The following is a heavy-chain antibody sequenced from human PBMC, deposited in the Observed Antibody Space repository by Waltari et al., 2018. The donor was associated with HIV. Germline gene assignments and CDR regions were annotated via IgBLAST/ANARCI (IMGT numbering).Heavy chain of an antibody. CDR1: GGNLNIYD. J-gene: IGHJ4*03. CDR3: AKDGAPGRDAVFDT. D-gene: IGHD1-26*01. CDR2: VRYDGSHE. V-gene: IGHV3-33*03. Sequence: QVHVVESGGAVVQPGGPLRLSCTASGGNLNIYDIHWVRQAPGRGLEWVAGVRYDGSHEYYGDAVKGRFTISRDNSKNAIFLEMTVLRLEDTANYHCAKDGAPGRDAVFDTWGQGTLVTV.